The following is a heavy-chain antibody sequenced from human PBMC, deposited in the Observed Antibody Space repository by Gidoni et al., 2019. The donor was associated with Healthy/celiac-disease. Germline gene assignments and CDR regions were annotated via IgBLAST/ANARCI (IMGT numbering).Heavy chain of an antibody. J-gene: IGHJ3*02. V-gene: IGHV3-43*01. Sequence: EVQLVESGGVVVQPGGSLRLSCAASGFTFDDYTMHWVRQAPGKGLEWVSLISWDGGSTYYADSVKGRFTISRDNSKNSLYLQMNSLRTEDTALYYCAKDTRITGTTPAFDAFDIWGQGTMVTVSS. D-gene: IGHD1-20*01. CDR2: ISWDGGST. CDR1: GFTFDDYT. CDR3: AKDTRITGTTPAFDAFDI.